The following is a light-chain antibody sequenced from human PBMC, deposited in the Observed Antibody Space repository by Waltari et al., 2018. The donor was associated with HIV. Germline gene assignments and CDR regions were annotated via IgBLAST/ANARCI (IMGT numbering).Light chain of an antibody. J-gene: IGKJ4*01. Sequence: DIQMTQSPSSLSASVGDRVTITCQASQDIMNSLSWYQQKPGKAPKILIYEASNLETGVASRFSGSGSGTHFTFTISSLQPEDFATYYCQHYHVFPLTFGGGTNVEL. CDR2: EAS. V-gene: IGKV1-33*01. CDR1: QDIMNS. CDR3: QHYHVFPLT.